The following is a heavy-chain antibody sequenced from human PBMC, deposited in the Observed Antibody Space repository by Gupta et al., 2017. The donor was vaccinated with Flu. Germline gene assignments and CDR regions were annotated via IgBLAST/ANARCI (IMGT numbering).Heavy chain of an antibody. V-gene: IGHV3-23*01. CDR3: AKEIAVIGNPLFDS. Sequence: GLEWVSGISGSDHRTYYADSVRGRFTISRDNSKSTLYLQMDSLRAEDTAVYYCAKEIAVIGNPLFDSWGQGTLVTVSS. CDR2: ISGSDHRT. J-gene: IGHJ4*02. D-gene: IGHD1-1*01.